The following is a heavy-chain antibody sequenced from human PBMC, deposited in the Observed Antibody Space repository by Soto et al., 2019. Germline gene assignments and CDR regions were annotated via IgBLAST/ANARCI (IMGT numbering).Heavy chain of an antibody. CDR2: ISAYNGNT. CDR3: WRKGATTVTNDY. J-gene: IGHJ4*02. D-gene: IGHD4-17*01. V-gene: IGHV1-18*01. CDR1: GYTFTSYG. Sequence: QVQLVQSGAEVKKPGASVKVSCKASGYTFTSYGISWVRQAPGQGLEWMGWISAYNGNTNDAQKLQGRVTMTTNTSTSNADMEMRSLRSDDKAVYYWWRKGATTVTNDYWGQGTLVTVSS.